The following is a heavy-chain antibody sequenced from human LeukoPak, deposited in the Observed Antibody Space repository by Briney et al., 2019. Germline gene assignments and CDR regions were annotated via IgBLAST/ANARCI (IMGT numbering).Heavy chain of an antibody. V-gene: IGHV3-30-3*01. CDR1: GFTFSSYA. J-gene: IGHJ6*02. CDR3: AREGLLFGVVYSSYYGTHD. CDR2: ISYDGSNK. D-gene: IGHD3-3*01. Sequence: GRSLRLSCTVSGFTFSSYAMHWVRQAPGKGLEWVAVISYDGSNKYYADSVKGRLTISSDNSRNTLYLQMNSLIAEDTAVYYCAREGLLFGVVYSSYYGTHDWGQGTTVTVSS.